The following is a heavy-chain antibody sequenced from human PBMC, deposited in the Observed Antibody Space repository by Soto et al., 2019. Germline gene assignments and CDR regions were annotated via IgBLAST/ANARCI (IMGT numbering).Heavy chain of an antibody. CDR1: GYTFNSYG. J-gene: IGHJ4*02. D-gene: IGHD1-26*01. CDR2: INAYNGYT. Sequence: GASVKVSCKASGYTFNSYGISWVRQAPGQGLEWMGWINAYNGYTNYAQELQGRVTMTTDTSTSTAYMELRSLRSDDTAVYYCARDKWELLGGECWGQGTLVTVSS. V-gene: IGHV1-18*01. CDR3: ARDKWELLGGEC.